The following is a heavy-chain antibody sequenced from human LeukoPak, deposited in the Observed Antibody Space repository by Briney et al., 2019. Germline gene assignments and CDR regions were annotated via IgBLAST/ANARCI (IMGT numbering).Heavy chain of an antibody. CDR3: ARGGSYDSSGSQFDY. CDR1: GGTFSSYT. J-gene: IGHJ4*02. D-gene: IGHD3-22*01. CDR2: IIPILGIA. Sequence: SVKVSCKASGGTFSSYTISWVRQAPGQGLEWMGRIIPILGIANYAQKFQGRVTITADKSTSTAYMELSSLRSGDTAVYYCARGGSYDSSGSQFDYWGQGTLVTVSS. V-gene: IGHV1-69*02.